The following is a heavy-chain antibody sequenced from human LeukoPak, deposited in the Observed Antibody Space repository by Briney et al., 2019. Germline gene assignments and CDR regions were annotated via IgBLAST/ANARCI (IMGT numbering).Heavy chain of an antibody. CDR3: VRGFFYPGRDV. V-gene: IGHV6-1*01. CDR1: GDSVSSNSAA. Sequence: SQTLSLTCAISGDSVSSNSAAWNWIRQSPSGGLEWLARTYYRSKWYNEYAVSVKSRLSINPDTSKNQFSLHLNSVTPEDTAVYYCVRGFFYPGRDVWAKGTRVTVSS. J-gene: IGHJ6*04. D-gene: IGHD2/OR15-2a*01. CDR2: TYYRSKWYN.